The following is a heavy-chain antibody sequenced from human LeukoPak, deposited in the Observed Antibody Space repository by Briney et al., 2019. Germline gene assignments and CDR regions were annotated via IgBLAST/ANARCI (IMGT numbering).Heavy chain of an antibody. CDR3: ARVGMGAAVAGTSYFDY. V-gene: IGHV4-34*01. J-gene: IGHJ4*02. Sequence: SETLSLTCAVYGGSFSGYYWSWIRQPPGKGLEWIGEINHSGSTNYNPSLKSRVTISVDTSKNRFSLKLSSVTAADTAVYYCARVGMGAAVAGTSYFDYWGQGTLVTVSS. D-gene: IGHD6-19*01. CDR2: INHSGST. CDR1: GGSFSGYY.